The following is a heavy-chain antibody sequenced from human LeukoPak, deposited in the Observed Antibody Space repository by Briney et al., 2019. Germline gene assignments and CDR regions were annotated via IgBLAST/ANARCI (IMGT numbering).Heavy chain of an antibody. Sequence: SETLSLTCAVYGGSFSGYYWSWIRQSPGEGLEWIGEIIHSEATDYNPSFKSRVTISVATSKNQFSRKLSSVTAADTAVYYCAREAQYCSGGSCYGGYFQHWGQGTLVSVSS. CDR3: AREAQYCSGGSCYGGYFQH. CDR2: IIHSEAT. V-gene: IGHV4-34*12. CDR1: GGSFSGYY. D-gene: IGHD2-15*01. J-gene: IGHJ1*01.